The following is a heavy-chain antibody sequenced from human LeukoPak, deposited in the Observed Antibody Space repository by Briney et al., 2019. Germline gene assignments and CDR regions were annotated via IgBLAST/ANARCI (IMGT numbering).Heavy chain of an antibody. CDR1: GYTFTSYD. D-gene: IGHD2-8*02. J-gene: IGHJ5*02. V-gene: IGHV1-8*03. Sequence: GASVKVSCKASGYTFTSYDINWVRQATGQGLEWMGWMNPNSGNTGYAQKFQGRVTITRNTSISTAYMELSSLRSDDTAVYYCARDGRGYWYGADIHWWFDPWGQGTLVTVSS. CDR3: ARDGRGYWYGADIHWWFDP. CDR2: MNPNSGNT.